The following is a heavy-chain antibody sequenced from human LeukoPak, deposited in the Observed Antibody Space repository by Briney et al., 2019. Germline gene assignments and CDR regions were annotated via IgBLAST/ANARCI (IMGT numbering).Heavy chain of an antibody. V-gene: IGHV4-4*07. CDR2: IYTSGST. CDR1: GGSISSYY. J-gene: IGHJ3*02. Sequence: SETLSLTCTVSGGSISSYYWSWIRQPAGKGLEWIGRIYTSGSTNYNPSLKSRVTMSVDTSKNQSSLKLSSVTAADTAVYYCARGHYSSSWRTNAFDIWGQGTMVTVSS. CDR3: ARGHYSSSWRTNAFDI. D-gene: IGHD6-13*01.